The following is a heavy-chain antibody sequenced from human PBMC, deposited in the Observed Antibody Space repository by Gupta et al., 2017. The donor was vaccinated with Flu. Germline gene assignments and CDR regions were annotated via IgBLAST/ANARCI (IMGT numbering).Heavy chain of an antibody. CDR3: ARSDYTGWSIDY. CDR1: TFTAYY. D-gene: IGHD2-8*02. V-gene: IGHV1-2*02. J-gene: IGHJ4*02. Sequence: TFTAYYIHWVRQAPGQGLEWMGWINPNNGGTNYAQKFQGRVTMTRDTSISTAYMELSRLRSDDTAVYYCARSDYTGWSIDYWGQGTLVTVSS. CDR2: INPNNGGT.